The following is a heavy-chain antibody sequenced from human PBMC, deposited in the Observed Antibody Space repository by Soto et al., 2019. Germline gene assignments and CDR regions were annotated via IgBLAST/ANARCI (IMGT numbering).Heavy chain of an antibody. CDR2: GGSA. CDR1: GFTFSSSV. D-gene: IGHD3-10*01. CDR3: AKFRSGFDI. Sequence: EVQVLESGGGLVQPGGSLRLSCAVSGFTFSSSVMNWVRQAPGKGLEWVCGGSAYYADSVKGRFSISRDNSKSTVYLHMNNLRAEDTAVYYCAKFRSGFDIWGQGTMVTVSS. V-gene: IGHV3-23*01. J-gene: IGHJ3*02.